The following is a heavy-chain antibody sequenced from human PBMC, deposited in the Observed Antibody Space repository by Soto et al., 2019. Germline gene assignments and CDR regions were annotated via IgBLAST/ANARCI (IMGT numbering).Heavy chain of an antibody. CDR2: INHSGRT. J-gene: IGHJ6*02. D-gene: IGHD2-8*01. CDR1: GGSFSDYH. V-gene: IGHV4-34*01. Sequence: QVQLQQWGAGLLKPSETLSLTCAVYGGSFSDYHWTWIRQTPGKGLEWIGEINHSGRTDYDPSLDSRVTISVDTSKNQFSLKLSSVTAADTAVYYCVRGLQGIGVHGMDGWGQGTTVTVSS. CDR3: VRGLQGIGVHGMDG.